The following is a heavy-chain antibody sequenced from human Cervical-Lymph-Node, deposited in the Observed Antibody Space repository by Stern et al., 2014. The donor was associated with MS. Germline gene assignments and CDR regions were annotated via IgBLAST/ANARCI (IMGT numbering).Heavy chain of an antibody. CDR1: GYTFSNSW. CDR3: ARGSAGAGAFFDY. J-gene: IGHJ4*02. Sequence: MQLVQSGAEVKKPGESLKISCKGSGYTFSNSWIGWVRQMPGRGLEWIGIIYPGDSDTRYSPSFQGQITISADKSISTAYLQWNSLKASDTAIFYCARGSAGAGAFFDYWGQGTLVTVSS. V-gene: IGHV5-51*01. CDR2: IYPGDSDT. D-gene: IGHD2-8*02.